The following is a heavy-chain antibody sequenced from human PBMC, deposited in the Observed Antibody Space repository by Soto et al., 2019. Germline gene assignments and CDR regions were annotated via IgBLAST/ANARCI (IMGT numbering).Heavy chain of an antibody. Sequence: AASVKVSCKASGFTFTNSAVQWVRQPRGQRLEWIGWIVVGSGNTNYAQKFQERVTITRDMSTTTAYMELSSLRSEDTAVYYCATDKGDSYGYGNYWGQGTLVTVSS. CDR1: GFTFTNSA. J-gene: IGHJ4*02. CDR2: IVVGSGNT. D-gene: IGHD5-18*01. V-gene: IGHV1-58*01. CDR3: ATDKGDSYGYGNY.